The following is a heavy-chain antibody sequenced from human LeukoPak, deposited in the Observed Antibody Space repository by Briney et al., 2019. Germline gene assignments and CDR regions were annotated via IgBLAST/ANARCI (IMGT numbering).Heavy chain of an antibody. CDR2: IKEGGGST. Sequence: GGSLRLSCAASGFTFSSYAMSWVRQAPGKVLEWVADIKEGGGSTYNADSVKGRFTMSRDNSKNTLYLQMNSLRAEYTAVYFCAKNRYQLPIGFDYWGQGTLVTVSS. CDR1: GFTFSSYA. J-gene: IGHJ4*02. V-gene: IGHV3-23*01. D-gene: IGHD2-2*01. CDR3: AKNRYQLPIGFDY.